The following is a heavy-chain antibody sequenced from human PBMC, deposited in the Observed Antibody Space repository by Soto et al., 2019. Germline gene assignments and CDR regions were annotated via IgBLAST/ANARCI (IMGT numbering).Heavy chain of an antibody. CDR2: ISSSSSTI. CDR1: GFTFSSYS. Sequence: EVQLVESGGGLVQPGGSLRLSSAASGFTFSSYSMNWVRQAPGKGLEWVSYISSSSSTIYYADSVKGRFTISRDHAKNSLYLQMNSLRDEDTAVYYCARGDNDSSGYYSLNWFDPWGQGTLVTVSS. CDR3: ARGDNDSSGYYSLNWFDP. D-gene: IGHD3-22*01. J-gene: IGHJ5*02. V-gene: IGHV3-48*02.